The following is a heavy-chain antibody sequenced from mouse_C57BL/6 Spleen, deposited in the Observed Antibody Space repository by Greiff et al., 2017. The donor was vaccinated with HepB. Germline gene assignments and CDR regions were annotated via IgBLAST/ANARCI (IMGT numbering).Heavy chain of an antibody. D-gene: IGHD1-1*01. V-gene: IGHV5-4*03. CDR1: GFTFSSYA. CDR3: ARGYYYGSSYGAMDY. Sequence: EVMLVESGGGLVKPGGSLKLSCAASGFTFSSYAMSWVRQTPEKRLEWVATISDGGSYTYYPDNVKGRFTISRDNAKNNLYLQMSHLKYEDTAMYYCARGYYYGSSYGAMDYWGQGTSVTVSS. CDR2: ISDGGSYT. J-gene: IGHJ4*01.